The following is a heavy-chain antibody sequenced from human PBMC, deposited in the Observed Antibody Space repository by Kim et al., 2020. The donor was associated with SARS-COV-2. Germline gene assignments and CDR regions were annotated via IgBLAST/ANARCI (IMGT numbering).Heavy chain of an antibody. CDR1: GGSISSGDYY. J-gene: IGHJ6*02. V-gene: IGHV4-30-4*01. CDR3: ARERLWFGELSLSGQDV. Sequence: SETLSLTCTVSGGSISSGDYYWSWIRQPPGKGLEWIGYIYYSGSTYYNPSLKSRVTISVDTSKNQFSLKLSSVTAADTAVYYCARERLWFGELSLSGQDVWGQGTTVTDSS. D-gene: IGHD3-10*01. CDR2: IYYSGST.